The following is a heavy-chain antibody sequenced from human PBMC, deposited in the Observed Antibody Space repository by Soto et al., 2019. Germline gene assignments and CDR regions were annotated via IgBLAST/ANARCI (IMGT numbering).Heavy chain of an antibody. J-gene: IGHJ4*02. Sequence: GGSLRLSCAASGFTFSNAWMSWVRQAPGKGLEWVGRIKSKTDGGTTDYAAPVKGRFTISRDDSKNTLYLQMTSVKTEDSSVYYCTWGEGYFDYWGQGTLVTVSS. D-gene: IGHD3-16*01. CDR1: GFTFSNAW. CDR3: TWGEGYFDY. CDR2: IKSKTDGGTT. V-gene: IGHV3-15*01.